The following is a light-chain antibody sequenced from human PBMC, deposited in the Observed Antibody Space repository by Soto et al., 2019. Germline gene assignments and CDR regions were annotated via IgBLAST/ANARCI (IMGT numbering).Light chain of an antibody. Sequence: QSALTQPASVSGSPGQSITISCTGTSSDVGGYNYVSWYQQHPGKAPKLMIYDVSNRPSGVYNRFSGSKSGNTASLTIYGLQAEDEADYYCSSYTSSSTLYVFGTGTKLTVL. CDR2: DVS. V-gene: IGLV2-14*01. J-gene: IGLJ1*01. CDR1: SSDVGGYNY. CDR3: SSYTSSSTLYV.